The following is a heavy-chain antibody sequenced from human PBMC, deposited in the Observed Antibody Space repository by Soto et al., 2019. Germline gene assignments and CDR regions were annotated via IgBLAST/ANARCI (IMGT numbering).Heavy chain of an antibody. V-gene: IGHV3-74*01. J-gene: IGHJ4*02. Sequence: PGGSLRLSCAASGFTFSNYWMHWVRQAPGKGLVWVSRINSDGGSTYYADSVKGRFTISRDNAKNTLYLQMNSLRAEDTALYYCTRQGFESWGQGTPVTVSS. CDR3: TRQGFES. CDR1: GFTFSNYW. CDR2: INSDGGST.